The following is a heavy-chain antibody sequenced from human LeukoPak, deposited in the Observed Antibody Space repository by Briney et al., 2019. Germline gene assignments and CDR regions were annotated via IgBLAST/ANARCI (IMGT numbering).Heavy chain of an antibody. D-gene: IGHD6-25*01. CDR2: VYDSGST. J-gene: IGHJ4*02. CDR3: ARGQRNPDY. Sequence: PSETLSLTCTVSGDSISGFYRTWIRQPPGKGLEWIGYVYDSGSTNYDPSLKSRVTISIDTSKNQFSLKLSSVTAADTAVYYCARGQRNPDYWGQGTLVTVSS. V-gene: IGHV4-59*08. CDR1: GDSISGFY.